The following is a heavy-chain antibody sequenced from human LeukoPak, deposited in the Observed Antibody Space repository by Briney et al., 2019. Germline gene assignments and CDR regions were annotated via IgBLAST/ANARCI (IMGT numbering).Heavy chain of an antibody. CDR3: ARDRKSFDY. CDR2: IYYSGSI. Sequence: SETLSLTCTVSGGSISTYYWSWIRQSPGKGLEWIGHIYYSGSIKYNPSLKSRVTISLDTSKNQFSLKLTSVTAADTAVYYCARDRKSFDYWGQGTLVTVSS. J-gene: IGHJ4*02. D-gene: IGHD1-14*01. CDR1: GGSISTYY. V-gene: IGHV4-59*01.